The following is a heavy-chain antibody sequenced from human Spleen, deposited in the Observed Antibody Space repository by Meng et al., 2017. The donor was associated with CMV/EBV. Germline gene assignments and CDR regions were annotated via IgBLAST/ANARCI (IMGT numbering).Heavy chain of an antibody. CDR2: IYYSGST. CDR3: ASLGRITIFGVVIPLDY. D-gene: IGHD3-3*01. CDR1: GGSISSGGYY. J-gene: IGHJ4*02. Sequence: SETLSLTCTVSGGSISSGGYYWSWIRQHPGKGLEWIGYIYYSGSTYYNPSLKSRVTISVDTSKNQFSLKLSSVTAADTAVYYCASLGRITIFGVVIPLDYWGQGTLVTVS. V-gene: IGHV4-31*03.